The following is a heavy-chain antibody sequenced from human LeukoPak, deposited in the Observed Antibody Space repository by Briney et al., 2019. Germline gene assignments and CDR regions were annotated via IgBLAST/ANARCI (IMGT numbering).Heavy chain of an antibody. Sequence: GGSLRLSCAASGFTFSSYWMNWVRQAPGKGLEWVSSFGTRSTSIYHAGSVKGRFAISRDNAKNSLYLQMNSLRAEDTALYYCAREVSEGFDFWGQGTLVTVSS. J-gene: IGHJ4*02. V-gene: IGHV3-21*01. CDR3: AREVSEGFDF. CDR1: GFTFSSYW. D-gene: IGHD3-22*01. CDR2: FGTRSTSI.